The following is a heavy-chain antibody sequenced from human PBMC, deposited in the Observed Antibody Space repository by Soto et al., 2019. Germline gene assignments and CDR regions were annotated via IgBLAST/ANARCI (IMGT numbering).Heavy chain of an antibody. CDR1: GFTFSDYW. V-gene: IGHV3-74*01. CDR2: INSDGSST. Sequence: EVQLVESGGGLVQPGGSLRLACAASGFTFSDYWMHWVRQAPGKGLVWVSRINSDGSSTNYADSVKGRFTISRDNAKKTLYLQMNSLTGEDTAMYYCARGRGEYDDYWSWGQGTLVTVSS. D-gene: IGHD3-3*01. CDR3: ARGRGEYDDYWS. J-gene: IGHJ4*02.